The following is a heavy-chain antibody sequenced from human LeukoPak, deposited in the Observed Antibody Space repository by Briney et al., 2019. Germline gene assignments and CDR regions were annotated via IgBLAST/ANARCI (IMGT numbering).Heavy chain of an antibody. J-gene: IGHJ3*02. Sequence: GRSLRLSCAASGFTFSSYGMHWVRQAPGKGLEWVAVISYDGSNKYYADSVKGRFTISRDNAENSLYLQMNSLRAEDTAVYYCAREHSNAFDIWGQGTMVTVSS. CDR2: ISYDGSNK. V-gene: IGHV3-30*03. CDR1: GFTFSSYG. CDR3: AREHSNAFDI.